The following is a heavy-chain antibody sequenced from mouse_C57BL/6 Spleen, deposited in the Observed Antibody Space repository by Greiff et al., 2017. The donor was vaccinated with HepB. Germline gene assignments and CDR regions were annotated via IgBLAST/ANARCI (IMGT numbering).Heavy chain of an antibody. CDR2: IRLKSDNYAT. Sequence: EVKLMESGGGLVQPGGSMKLSCVASGFTFSNYWMNWVRQSPEKGLEWVAQIRLKSDNYATHYAESVKGRFTISRDDSKSSVYLQMNNLRAEDTGIYYCTTVVLTGTDVDYWGQGTTLTVSS. CDR3: TTVVLTGTDVDY. CDR1: GFTFSNYW. V-gene: IGHV6-3*01. D-gene: IGHD4-1*01. J-gene: IGHJ2*01.